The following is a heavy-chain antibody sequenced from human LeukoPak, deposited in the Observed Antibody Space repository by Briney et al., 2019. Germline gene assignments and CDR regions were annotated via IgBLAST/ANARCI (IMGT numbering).Heavy chain of an antibody. CDR2: IYYSGST. CDR3: ARVIAVADY. V-gene: IGHV4-39*07. Sequence: SETLSLTCTVSGGSISSSSYYWGWIRQPPGKGLEWIASIYYSGSTYYNPSLKSRVTISVDTSKNQFSLKLSSVTAADTAVYYCARVIAVADYWGQGTLVTVSS. J-gene: IGHJ4*02. CDR1: GGSISSSSYY. D-gene: IGHD6-19*01.